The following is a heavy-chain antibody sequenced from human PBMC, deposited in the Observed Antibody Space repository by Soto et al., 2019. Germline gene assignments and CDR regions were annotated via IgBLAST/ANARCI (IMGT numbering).Heavy chain of an antibody. CDR3: AREHSSGYYYYGMDV. D-gene: IGHD6-19*01. J-gene: IGHJ6*02. Sequence: GGSLRLSCAASGFTFSSYEMNWVRQAPGKGLEWVSYVSSSGTTIYYADSVKGRFTISRDNAKNSLPLQMNSLRAEDTAVYYCAREHSSGYYYYGMDVWGQGTTVTVSS. CDR1: GFTFSSYE. V-gene: IGHV3-48*03. CDR2: VSSSGTTI.